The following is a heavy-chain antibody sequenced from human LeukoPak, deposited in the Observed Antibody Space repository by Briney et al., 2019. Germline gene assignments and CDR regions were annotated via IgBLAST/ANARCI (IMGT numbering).Heavy chain of an antibody. Sequence: GGSLRLSCAASGFTFSSYGMHWVRQAPGKGLEWVAVIWYDGSNKYYAGSVKGRFTISRDNSKNTLYLQMNSLRAEDTAVYYCARDRSPMTTVTRSLRLGYYYGMDVWGKGTTVTVSS. CDR3: ARDRSPMTTVTRSLRLGYYYGMDV. CDR1: GFTFSSYG. V-gene: IGHV3-33*01. D-gene: IGHD4-17*01. CDR2: IWYDGSNK. J-gene: IGHJ6*04.